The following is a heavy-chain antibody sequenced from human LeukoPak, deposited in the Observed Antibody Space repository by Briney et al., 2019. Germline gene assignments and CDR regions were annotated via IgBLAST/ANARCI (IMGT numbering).Heavy chain of an antibody. D-gene: IGHD5-24*01. J-gene: IGHJ4*02. Sequence: GASVKVSCKAANYTFTNFGISWVRQAPGQGLEWMGWINPYNGKTNYAEKLQGRVSMTTDTSTGTAYMELRSLRSDDTAVYYCARGLTEMMDSDCWGQGTLVTVSS. CDR3: ARGLTEMMDSDC. CDR1: NYTFTNFG. V-gene: IGHV1-18*04. CDR2: INPYNGKT.